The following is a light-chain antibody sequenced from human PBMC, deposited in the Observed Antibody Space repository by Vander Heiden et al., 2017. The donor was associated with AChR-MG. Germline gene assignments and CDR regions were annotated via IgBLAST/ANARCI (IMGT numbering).Light chain of an antibody. V-gene: IGKV1-5*01. J-gene: IGKJ1*01. CDR2: DAS. CDR1: QSISSW. CDR3: QQDNSYPWT. Sequence: IQMTQSPSTLSASVGDRVTITCRASQSISSWLAWYQQKPGKAPKLLIYDASSVESGVPSRFSGSGSGTEFTLTISSLQPDDFATYYCQQDNSYPWTFGQGTKVEIK.